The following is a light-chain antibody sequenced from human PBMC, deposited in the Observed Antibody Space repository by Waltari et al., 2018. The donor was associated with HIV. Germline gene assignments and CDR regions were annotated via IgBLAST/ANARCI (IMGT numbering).Light chain of an antibody. CDR3: QQRSNRPPKYT. CDR1: QRVTSS. V-gene: IGKV3-11*01. Sequence: EIVLTQSPATLSLSLGERPTLSCRASQRVTSSLAWYQQKPGRAPRLLIYYASNRATGIPSRFSGSGSGTDFTLTISSLEPEDFAVYYCQQRSNRPPKYTFGQGTKLEIK. J-gene: IGKJ2*01. CDR2: YAS.